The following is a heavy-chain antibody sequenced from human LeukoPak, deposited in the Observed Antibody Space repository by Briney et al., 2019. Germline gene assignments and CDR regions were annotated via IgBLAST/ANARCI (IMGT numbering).Heavy chain of an antibody. CDR1: GFMFGRFW. Sequence: GGSLRLSCAASGFMFGRFWMNWVRQAPGKGLEWVANMKQDGSEAYYVDSVRGRFTISRDNPKNSLYLQMNSLRAEDTPVYYCVRSTGRFGDLLYVWGQGTLVTVSS. J-gene: IGHJ4*02. V-gene: IGHV3-7*01. CDR3: VRSTGRFGDLLYV. CDR2: MKQDGSEA. D-gene: IGHD3-10*01.